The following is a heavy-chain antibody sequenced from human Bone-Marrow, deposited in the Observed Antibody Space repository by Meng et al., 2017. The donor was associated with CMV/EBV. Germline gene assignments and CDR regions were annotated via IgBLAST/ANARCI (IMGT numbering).Heavy chain of an antibody. CDR1: GYTFTSYG. CDR3: ARDRGPYQLLIHFDY. J-gene: IGHJ4*02. D-gene: IGHD2-2*01. CDR2: ISAYNGNT. V-gene: IGHV1-18*01. Sequence: QVGWVKVGQGGKSPEASGKVSCKASGYTFTSYGISWVRQAPGQGLEWMGWISAYNGNTNYAQKLQGRVTMTTDTSTSTAYMELRSLRSDDTAVYYCARDRGPYQLLIHFDYWGQGTLVTVSS.